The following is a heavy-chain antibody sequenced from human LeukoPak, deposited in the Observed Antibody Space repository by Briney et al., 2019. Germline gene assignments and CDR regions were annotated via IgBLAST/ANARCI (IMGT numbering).Heavy chain of an antibody. D-gene: IGHD2-15*01. CDR1: GDSITNSYYH. V-gene: IGHV4-39*07. Sequence: SETLSLTCTVSGDSITNSYYHWGWIRQPPGKGLECIGTIYYSGSTYYNPSLKSRVTISLDTSKNQFSLKLSSVTAADTAVYYCARVGYCSGGSCYSGRLNWFDPWGQGTLVTVSS. CDR2: IYYSGST. J-gene: IGHJ5*02. CDR3: ARVGYCSGGSCYSGRLNWFDP.